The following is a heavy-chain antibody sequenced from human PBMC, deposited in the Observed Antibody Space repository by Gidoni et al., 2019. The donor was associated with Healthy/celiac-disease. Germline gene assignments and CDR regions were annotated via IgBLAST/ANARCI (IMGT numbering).Heavy chain of an antibody. CDR1: GFTFSSYG. V-gene: IGHV3-30*18. J-gene: IGHJ4*02. CDR3: AKDLPTDY. CDR2: ISYDGSNK. Sequence: GGGVVQPGRSLRLSCAASGFTFSSYGMHWVRQAPGKGLEWVAVISYDGSNKYYADSVKGRFTISRDNSKNTLYLQMNSLRAEDTAGYYCAKDLPTDYWGQGTLVTVSS.